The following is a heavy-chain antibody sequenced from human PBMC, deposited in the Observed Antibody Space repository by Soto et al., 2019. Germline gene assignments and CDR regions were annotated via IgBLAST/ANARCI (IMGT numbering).Heavy chain of an antibody. Sequence: WESLKISCTGSGNSFTSYWIGWVRQMPGKGLEWMGIIYLGDSNTRYSPTFQGQVTISADRSISTAYLQWSSLKASDTAIYYCARPRSGSYRLDYYGTDVWGQGTTVTVSS. CDR1: GNSFTSYW. J-gene: IGHJ6*02. V-gene: IGHV5-51*01. CDR2: IYLGDSNT. D-gene: IGHD3-10*01. CDR3: ARPRSGSYRLDYYGTDV.